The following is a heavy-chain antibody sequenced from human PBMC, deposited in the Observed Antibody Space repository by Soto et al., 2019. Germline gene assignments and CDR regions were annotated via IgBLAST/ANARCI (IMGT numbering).Heavy chain of an antibody. Sequence: PSQPLSLTCAISGDSVSSNSAAWNWIRQSPSRGLEWLGRTYYRSKWYNDYAVSVKSRITINPDTSKNQFSLKLSSVTAADTAVYYCARVKGIYDFWSGHTRPYYYGTDVWGQGTTVTVSS. D-gene: IGHD3-3*01. CDR2: TYYRSKWYN. J-gene: IGHJ6*02. CDR3: ARVKGIYDFWSGHTRPYYYGTDV. CDR1: GDSVSSNSAA. V-gene: IGHV6-1*01.